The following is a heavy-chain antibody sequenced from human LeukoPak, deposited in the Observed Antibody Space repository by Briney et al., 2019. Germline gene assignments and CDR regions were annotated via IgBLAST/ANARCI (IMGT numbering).Heavy chain of an antibody. V-gene: IGHV4-59*08. CDR2: IYYSGST. J-gene: IGHJ4*02. CDR1: GGSISSYY. Sequence: SETLSLTCTVSGGSISSYYWSWIRQPPGKGLEWIGYIYYSGSTNYNPSLKSRVTISVDTSKNQFSLKLSSVTAADTAVYYCARVGVSGYDFWSGYYIWGQGTLVTVSS. CDR3: ARVGVSGYDFWSGYYI. D-gene: IGHD3-3*01.